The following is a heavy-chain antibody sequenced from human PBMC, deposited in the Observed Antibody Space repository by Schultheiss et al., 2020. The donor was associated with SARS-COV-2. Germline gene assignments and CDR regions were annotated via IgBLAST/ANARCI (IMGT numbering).Heavy chain of an antibody. J-gene: IGHJ6*02. CDR2: IYYSGST. V-gene: IGHV4-30-4*01. Sequence: SETLSLTCTVSGGSISSGDYYWSWVRQPPGKGLEWIGSIYYSGSTYYNPSLKSRVTISVDTSKNQFSLKLSSVTAADTAVYYCARHSYSSSWYAGGMDVWGQGTTVTVSS. D-gene: IGHD6-13*01. CDR3: ARHSYSSSWYAGGMDV. CDR1: GGSISSGDYY.